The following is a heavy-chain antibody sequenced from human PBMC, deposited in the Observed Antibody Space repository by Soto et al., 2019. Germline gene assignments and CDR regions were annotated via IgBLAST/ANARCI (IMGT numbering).Heavy chain of an antibody. CDR1: GYTFTSYG. CDR2: ISAYNGNT. Sequence: ASVKVSCKASGYTFTSYGISWVRQAPGQGLEWMGWISAYNGNTNYAQKLQGRVTMTTDTSTSTAYIELRSLRSDDTAVYYCARDCSGGSCYQGNDYWGQGTLVTVSS. V-gene: IGHV1-18*01. CDR3: ARDCSGGSCYQGNDY. J-gene: IGHJ4*02. D-gene: IGHD2-15*01.